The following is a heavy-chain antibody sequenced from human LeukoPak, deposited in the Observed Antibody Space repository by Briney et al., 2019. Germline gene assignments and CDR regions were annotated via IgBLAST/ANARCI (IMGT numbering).Heavy chain of an antibody. CDR1: GGSISSSSYY. CDR2: IYYSGST. Sequence: PSETLSLTCTVSGGSISSSSYYWGWIRQPPGKGLEWIGSIYYSGSTYYNPSLKSRVTISVDTSKNQFSLKLSSVTAADTAVYYCASCYDILTGFDYWGQGTLVTVSS. J-gene: IGHJ4*02. V-gene: IGHV4-39*01. CDR3: ASCYDILTGFDY. D-gene: IGHD3-9*01.